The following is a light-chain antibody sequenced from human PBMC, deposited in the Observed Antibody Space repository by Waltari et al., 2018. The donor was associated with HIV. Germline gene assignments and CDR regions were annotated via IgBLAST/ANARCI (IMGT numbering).Light chain of an antibody. V-gene: IGKV3-20*01. CDR3: HQYGSLPET. J-gene: IGKJ1*01. CDR1: QPVSSSH. Sequence: DTALTQSPGTLSLSPGEGDILSCRTSQPVSSSHLAWYQQKPGQAPRLLVYGASTRAAGIPDRFSGSGSGADFTLSISRLEPEDFAVYYCHQYGSLPETFGQGTKV. CDR2: GAS.